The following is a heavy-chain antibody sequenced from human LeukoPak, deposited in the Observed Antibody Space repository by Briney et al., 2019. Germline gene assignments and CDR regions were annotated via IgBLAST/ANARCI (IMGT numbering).Heavy chain of an antibody. V-gene: IGHV3-23*01. Sequence: SCKASGGTFSSYAMSWVRQAPGKGLEWVSAISGSGGSTYYADSVKGRFTISRDNSKNTLYLQMNSLRAEDTAVYYCAKDTTSWTTVTTNFDYWGQGTLVTVSS. CDR2: ISGSGGST. CDR1: GGTFSSYA. D-gene: IGHD4-17*01. CDR3: AKDTTSWTTVTTNFDY. J-gene: IGHJ4*02.